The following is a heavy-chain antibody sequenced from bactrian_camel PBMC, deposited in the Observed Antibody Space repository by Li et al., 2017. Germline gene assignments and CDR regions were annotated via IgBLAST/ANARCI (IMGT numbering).Heavy chain of an antibody. V-gene: IGHV3S53*01. CDR2: IDGDGRT. D-gene: IGHD3*01. CDR3: AAALENRRGYCSWSRTEYNY. CDR1: GLLNRAFC. Sequence: HVQLVESGGGSVQAGGSLRLSCTASGLLNRAFCMGWYRQAPGTERKGVATIDGDGRTNYDDSVKGRFTISKDNAKDTLYLQMNIMAPEDTARYYCAAALENRRGYCSWSRTEYNYWGQGTQVTVS. J-gene: IGHJ4*01.